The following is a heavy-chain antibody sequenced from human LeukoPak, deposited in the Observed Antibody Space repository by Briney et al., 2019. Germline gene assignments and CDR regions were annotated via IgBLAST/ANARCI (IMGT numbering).Heavy chain of an antibody. V-gene: IGHV4-39*01. D-gene: IGHD5-18*01. CDR2: FYYTGTT. CDR3: ARLREDTSMFNWFDP. J-gene: IGHJ5*02. CDR1: GGSIRSSSYY. Sequence: SETLSLTCTVSGGSIRSSSYYWDWIRQPPGKGLEWIGSFYYTGTTFYNPSLKSRVSISVGTSKNQFSLKLASVTATDTAVYYCARLREDTSMFNWFDPWGQGTLDTVSS.